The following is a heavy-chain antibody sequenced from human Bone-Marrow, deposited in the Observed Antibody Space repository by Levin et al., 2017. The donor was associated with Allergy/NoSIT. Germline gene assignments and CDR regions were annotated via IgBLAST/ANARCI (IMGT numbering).Heavy chain of an antibody. CDR1: GFTFSSYA. Sequence: LSLTCAASGFTFSSYAMSWVRQAPGKGLEWVSAISGSGGSTYYADSVKGRFTISRDNSKNTLYLQMNSLRAEDTAVYYCAKPGAGDFDYWGQGTLVTVSS. CDR2: ISGSGGST. CDR3: AKPGAGDFDY. V-gene: IGHV3-23*01. J-gene: IGHJ4*02. D-gene: IGHD6-19*01.